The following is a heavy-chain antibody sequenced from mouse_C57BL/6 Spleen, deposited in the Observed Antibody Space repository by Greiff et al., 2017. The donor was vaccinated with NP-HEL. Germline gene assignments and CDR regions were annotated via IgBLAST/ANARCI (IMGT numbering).Heavy chain of an antibody. CDR1: GFTFSDYG. CDR2: ISSGSSTI. D-gene: IGHD1-1*01. V-gene: IGHV5-17*01. CDR3: ASLTTVVGNY. Sequence: EVQGVESGGGLVKPGGSLKLSCAASGFTFSDYGMHWVRQAPEKGLEWVAYISSGSSTIYYADTVKGRFTITRDNAKNTLFLQLTSLRSEDTAMYYCASLTTVVGNYWGQGTTLTVSS. J-gene: IGHJ2*01.